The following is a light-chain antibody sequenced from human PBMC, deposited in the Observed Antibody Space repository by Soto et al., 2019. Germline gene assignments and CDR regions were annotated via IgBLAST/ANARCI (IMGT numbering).Light chain of an antibody. J-gene: IGLJ3*02. CDR1: SSNIGAGSA. CDR3: QSYDSSLSASV. CDR2: DNS. Sequence: QSVLTQPPSVSGAPGQRVTISCTGSSSNIGAGSAVHWYQQLPGTAPKLLIYDNSDRSSGVPDRFSGSKSGTSASLAITGRQAEDEADYYCQSYDSSLSASVFGGGTKVTVL. V-gene: IGLV1-40*01.